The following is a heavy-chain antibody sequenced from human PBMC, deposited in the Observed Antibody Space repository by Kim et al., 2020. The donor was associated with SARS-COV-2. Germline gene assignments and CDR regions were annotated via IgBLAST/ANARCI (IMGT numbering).Heavy chain of an antibody. CDR1: GGSISSSSYY. CDR2: IYYSGST. D-gene: IGHD5-12*01. CDR3: ARGGPPYSGYDSPGYFDY. J-gene: IGHJ4*02. V-gene: IGHV4-39*07. Sequence: SETLSLTCTVSGGSISSSSYYWGWIRQPPGKGLEWIGSIYYSGSTYYNPSLKSRVTISVDTSKNQFSLKLSSVTAADTAVYYCARGGPPYSGYDSPGYFDYWGQGTLVTVSS.